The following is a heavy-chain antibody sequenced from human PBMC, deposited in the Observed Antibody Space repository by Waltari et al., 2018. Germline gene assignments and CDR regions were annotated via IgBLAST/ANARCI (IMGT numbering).Heavy chain of an antibody. J-gene: IGHJ5*02. V-gene: IGHV4-34*01. Sequence: QVQLQQWGAGLLKPSETLSLTCVVYGGSFSGYYWSWIRQPPGKGLEWIGEINHSGSTNYNASLKSRVTIVGDTSKNQFSLKLSSVSAADTAVYYCARGQWQPRFDPWGQGTLVTVSS. CDR3: ARGQWQPRFDP. D-gene: IGHD6-19*01. CDR1: GGSFSGYY. CDR2: INHSGST.